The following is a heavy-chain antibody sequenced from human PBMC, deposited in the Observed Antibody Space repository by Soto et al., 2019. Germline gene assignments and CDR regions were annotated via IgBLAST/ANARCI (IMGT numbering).Heavy chain of an antibody. CDR2: IYYSGST. CDR1: GGSISSSSYY. V-gene: IGHV4-39*02. CDR3: ARDNHNYYGMDV. Sequence: SETLSLTCTVSGGSISSSSYYWGWIRQPPGKGLEWIGSIYYSGSTYYNPSLKSRVTISVDTSKNQFSLKLSSVTAADTAVYYCARDNHNYYGMDVCGQGTTVTVSS. J-gene: IGHJ6*02.